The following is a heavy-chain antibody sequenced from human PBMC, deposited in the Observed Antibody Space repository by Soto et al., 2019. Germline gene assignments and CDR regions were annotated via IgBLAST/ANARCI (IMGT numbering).Heavy chain of an antibody. Sequence: KPSETLSLTCAVYGGSFSGYYWSWIRQPPGKGLEWIGEINHSGSTNYNPSLKSRVTISVDTSKNQFSLKLSSVTAADTAVYYCARGGLSRYYGSGSYYPDWGQGTLVTVST. D-gene: IGHD3-10*01. V-gene: IGHV4-34*01. J-gene: IGHJ4*02. CDR3: ARGGLSRYYGSGSYYPD. CDR1: GGSFSGYY. CDR2: INHSGST.